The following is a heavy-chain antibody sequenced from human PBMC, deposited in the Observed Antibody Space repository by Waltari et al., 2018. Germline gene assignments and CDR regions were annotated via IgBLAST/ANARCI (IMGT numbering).Heavy chain of an antibody. CDR2: SIPIVGTA. Sequence: QVQLVQSGAEVKKPGSSVKVSCKASGGPFSSYAISWVRQAPGQGLEWMGGSIPIVGTANYAQKVQGRVTITTDKSTSTAYMELSSLRSEETAVYYCARSPARVSSSRYYFDYWGQGTLVTVSS. V-gene: IGHV1-69*05. J-gene: IGHJ4*02. D-gene: IGHD6-13*01. CDR1: GGPFSSYA. CDR3: ARSPARVSSSRYYFDY.